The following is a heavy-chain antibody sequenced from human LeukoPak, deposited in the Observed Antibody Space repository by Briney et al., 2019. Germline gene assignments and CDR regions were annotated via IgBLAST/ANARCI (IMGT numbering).Heavy chain of an antibody. Sequence: SETLSLTCTVSGGSISSSSYYWGWIRQPPGKGLEWIGSIYYSGSTYYNPSLKSRVTISVDTSKNQFSLKLSSVTAADTAVYYCARGRTYYYGSGSLVHPFDYWGQGTLVTVSS. CDR2: IYYSGST. J-gene: IGHJ4*02. V-gene: IGHV4-39*07. D-gene: IGHD3-10*01. CDR1: GGSISSSSYY. CDR3: ARGRTYYYGSGSLVHPFDY.